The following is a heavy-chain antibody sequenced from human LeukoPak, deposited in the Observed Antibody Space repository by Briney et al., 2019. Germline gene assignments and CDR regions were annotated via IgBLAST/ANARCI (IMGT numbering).Heavy chain of an antibody. J-gene: IGHJ4*02. Sequence: GGSLRLSCAASGYTFSKDDFHWVRQAPGKGLEWVAAIGVTGDTYYADSVKGRFTISREDAANSLYLQMRSLGAEDTAVYYCARGYSYGYFGYWGQGTLVTVSS. CDR1: GYTFSKDD. CDR2: IGVTGDT. D-gene: IGHD5-18*01. CDR3: ARGYSYGYFGY. V-gene: IGHV3-13*01.